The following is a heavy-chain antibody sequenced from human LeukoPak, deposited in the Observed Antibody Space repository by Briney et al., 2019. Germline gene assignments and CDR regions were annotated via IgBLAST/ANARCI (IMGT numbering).Heavy chain of an antibody. V-gene: IGHV3-30*02. CDR3: AKIRVIFNWNYAYYFDY. D-gene: IGHD1-7*01. CDR2: IRYDGGNK. CDR1: GFTFSSYG. J-gene: IGHJ4*02. Sequence: PGGPLRLSCAAPGFTFSSYGMHWVRQAPGKGLEWVAFIRYDGGNKYYADSVKGRFTISRDNSKNTLYLQMNSLRAEDTAVYYCAKIRVIFNWNYAYYFDYWGQGSLVTVSS.